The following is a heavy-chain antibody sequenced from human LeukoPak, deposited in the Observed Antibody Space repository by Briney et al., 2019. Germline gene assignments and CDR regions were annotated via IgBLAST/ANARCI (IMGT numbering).Heavy chain of an antibody. Sequence: SQTLSLTCAISGDSVSSNSAAWNWIRQSPSRGLEWLGRTYYRSKWYNDYAVSVKSRITINPDTSKNQFSLQLNSVTPEDTAMYYCARDRGRQELEYYYYYGMDVWGQGTTVTVSS. CDR3: ARDRGRQELEYYYYYGMDV. J-gene: IGHJ6*02. CDR2: TYYRSKWYN. V-gene: IGHV6-1*01. D-gene: IGHD1-26*01. CDR1: GDSVSSNSAA.